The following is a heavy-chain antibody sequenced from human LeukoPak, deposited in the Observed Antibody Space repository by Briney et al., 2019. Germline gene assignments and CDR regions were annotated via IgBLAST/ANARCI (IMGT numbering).Heavy chain of an antibody. V-gene: IGHV7-4-1*02. CDR3: ARETPGVVVPAAISLYYYYGMDV. CDR2: INTNTGNP. J-gene: IGHJ6*02. Sequence: GASVKVSCKASGYTFTSYAMNWVRQAPGQGLEWMGWINTNTGNPTYAQGFTGRFVFSLDTSVSTAYLQISSLKAEDTAVYYCARETPGVVVPAAISLYYYYGMDVWGQGTTVTVSS. CDR1: GYTFTSYA. D-gene: IGHD2-2*01.